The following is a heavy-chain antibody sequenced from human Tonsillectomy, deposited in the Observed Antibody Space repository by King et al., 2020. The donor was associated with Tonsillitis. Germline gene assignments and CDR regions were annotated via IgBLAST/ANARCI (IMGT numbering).Heavy chain of an antibody. CDR2: IYYSGGT. CDR3: ARFSNSGAKRYYDFWSGYFVDAFDI. J-gene: IGHJ3*02. CDR1: GGSISSYY. D-gene: IGHD3-3*01. V-gene: IGHV4-59*01. Sequence: QLQESGPGLVKPSETLSLTCTVSGGSISSYYGSWIRQPPGKGLEWIGYIYYSGGTNYNPSRKSRVTISVDTSKNSFSLKLSSVTAADTAWSYCARFSNSGAKRYYDFWSGYFVDAFDIWGQGTMVTVSS.